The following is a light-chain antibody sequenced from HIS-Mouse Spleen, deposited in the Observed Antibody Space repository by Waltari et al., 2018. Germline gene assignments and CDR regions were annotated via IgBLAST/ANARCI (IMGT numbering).Light chain of an antibody. J-gene: IGLJ3*02. CDR3: QSADSSGTWV. CDR2: EDN. V-gene: IGLV6-57*04. CDR1: SGSIASNY. Sequence: NFMLTQPHSVSESPGKTVTISCTRSSGSIASNYVQWYQQRPGSAPTTVIYEDNQRPSGVPDRFSGSIDSSSNSASLTISGLKTEDEADYYCQSADSSGTWVFGGGTKLTVL.